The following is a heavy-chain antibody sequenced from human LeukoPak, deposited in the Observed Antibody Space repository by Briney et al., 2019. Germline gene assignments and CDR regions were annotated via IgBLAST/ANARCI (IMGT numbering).Heavy chain of an antibody. Sequence: PSETLSLTCTVSGGSISSYYWSWIRQPPGKGLEWIGYIYYSGSTNYNPSLKSRVTISVDTSKNQFSLKLSSVTAADTAVYYCARESYYDSSGYCFRWFDPWGQGTLVTVSS. J-gene: IGHJ5*02. CDR3: ARESYYDSSGYCFRWFDP. D-gene: IGHD3-22*01. CDR1: GGSISSYY. V-gene: IGHV4-59*01. CDR2: IYYSGST.